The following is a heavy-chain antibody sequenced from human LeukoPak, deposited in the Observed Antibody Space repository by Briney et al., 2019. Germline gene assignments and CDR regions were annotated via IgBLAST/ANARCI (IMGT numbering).Heavy chain of an antibody. J-gene: IGHJ4*02. CDR1: DYSISSGYY. D-gene: IGHD3-3*01. CDR2: IYRSGST. CDR3: ARQEWSGSDYFDY. V-gene: IGHV4-38-2*02. Sequence: SETLSLTCTVSDYSISSGYYWGWIRQPPGEGLERIGSIYRSGSTYYNPSLKSRVSISVDTSKNQFSLKLSSVTAADTAVYYCARQEWSGSDYFDYWGQGTLVTVSS.